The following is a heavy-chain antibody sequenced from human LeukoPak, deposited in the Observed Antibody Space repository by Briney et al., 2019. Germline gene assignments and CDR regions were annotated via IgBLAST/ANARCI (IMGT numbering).Heavy chain of an antibody. J-gene: IGHJ4*02. CDR2: IWYDGSNK. CDR1: GFTFSSYG. Sequence: GGSLRLSCAASGFTFSSYGMHRVRQAPGKGLEWVAVIWYDGSNKYYADSVKGRFTISRDNSKNTLYLQMNSLRAEDTAVYYCAGDSNSSRFYLHYWGQGTLVTVSS. D-gene: IGHD6-13*01. CDR3: AGDSNSSRFYLHY. V-gene: IGHV3-33*01.